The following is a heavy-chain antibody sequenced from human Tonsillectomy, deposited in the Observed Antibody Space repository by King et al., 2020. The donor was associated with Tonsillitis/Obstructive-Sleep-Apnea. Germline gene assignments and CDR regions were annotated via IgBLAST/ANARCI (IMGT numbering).Heavy chain of an antibody. CDR1: GYTFTGYY. V-gene: IGHV1-2*02. CDR3: ARDGGGGYPRVYYYYYYGMDV. J-gene: IGHJ6*02. Sequence: VQLVESGAEVKKPGASVKVSCKASGYTFTGYYMHWVRQAPGQGLEWMGWINPNSGGTNYAQKFQGRVTMTRDTSISTAYMELSRLRSDDTAVYYCARDGGGGYPRVYYYYYYGMDVWGQGTTVTVSS. CDR2: INPNSGGT. D-gene: IGHD3-16*01.